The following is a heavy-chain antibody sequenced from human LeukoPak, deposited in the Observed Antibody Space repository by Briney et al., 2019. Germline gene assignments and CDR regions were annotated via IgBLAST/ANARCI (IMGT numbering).Heavy chain of an antibody. CDR2: ISGSGGST. CDR1: GFTFSDYY. J-gene: IGHJ4*02. D-gene: IGHD3-3*01. V-gene: IGHV3-23*01. Sequence: PGGSLRLSCAASGFTFSDYYMSWIRQAPGKGLEWVSAISGSGGSTYYSDSVQGRFTISRDNSKRTLFLQMNSLRAEDTAFYYCAKAELGVDTFFDYWGQGTLVTVSS. CDR3: AKAELGVDTFFDY.